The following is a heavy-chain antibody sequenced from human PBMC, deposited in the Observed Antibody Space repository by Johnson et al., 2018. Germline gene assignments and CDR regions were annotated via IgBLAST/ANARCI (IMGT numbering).Heavy chain of an antibody. V-gene: IGHV3-30*04. J-gene: IGHJ6*03. CDR1: GFTFSSYA. CDR3: GGTTGEGRDYYYMDV. CDR2: ISYDGSNK. Sequence: VQLVESGGGAVQPGRSLRLPCVASGFTFSSYALHWVRQAPGKGLEWVAVISYDGSNKYYADSVKGRFTIPRDNSKNTLYLQMNSLRAEDTAVYYCGGTTGEGRDYYYMDVWGKGTTVTVSS. D-gene: IGHD1-7*01.